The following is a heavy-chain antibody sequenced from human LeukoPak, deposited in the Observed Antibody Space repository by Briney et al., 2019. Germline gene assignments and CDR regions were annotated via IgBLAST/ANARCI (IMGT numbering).Heavy chain of an antibody. Sequence: GGSLRLSCAASGFTFSSYGMHWVRQAPGKGLEWVAVIWYDGSNKYYADSVKGRFTISRDNSKNTLYLQMNSLRAEDTAVYYCARGRENHLYYFDYWGQGTLVTVSS. CDR3: ARGRENHLYYFDY. CDR2: IWYDGSNK. CDR1: GFTFSSYG. V-gene: IGHV3-33*01. J-gene: IGHJ4*02.